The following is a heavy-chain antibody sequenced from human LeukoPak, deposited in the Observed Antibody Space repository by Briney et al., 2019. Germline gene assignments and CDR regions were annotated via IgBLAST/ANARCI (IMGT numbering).Heavy chain of an antibody. CDR2: IYHSGST. V-gene: IGHV4-30-2*01. CDR1: GGSISSGGYY. Sequence: PSETLSLTCTVSGGSISSGGYYGGWGRQPPGKGLEWIVYIYHSGSTYYNPSLKSRVTISVDRSKNQFSLKLSSVTAADTAVYYCARDHRPHDAFDIWGQGTMVTVSS. J-gene: IGHJ3*02. CDR3: ARDHRPHDAFDI.